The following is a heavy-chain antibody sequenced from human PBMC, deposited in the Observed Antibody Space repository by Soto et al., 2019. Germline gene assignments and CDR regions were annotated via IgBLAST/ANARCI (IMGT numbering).Heavy chain of an antibody. Sequence: GGSLRLSCAVSGFTFSRYAMSWVRQAPGKGLEWVSGISASGGSTYYADSVKGRFTISRDNSKNTLYLQMNSLRAEDTAVYYFAKNPGYYYDSTGYHFDYWGQGTLVTVSS. J-gene: IGHJ4*02. CDR1: GFTFSRYA. CDR3: AKNPGYYYDSTGYHFDY. D-gene: IGHD3-22*01. V-gene: IGHV3-23*01. CDR2: ISASGGST.